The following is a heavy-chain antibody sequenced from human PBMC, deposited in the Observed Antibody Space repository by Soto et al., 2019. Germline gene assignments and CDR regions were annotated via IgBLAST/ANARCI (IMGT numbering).Heavy chain of an antibody. CDR2: ISPYTGNT. CDR1: GYIFVNYG. Sequence: QVQLVQSGDEVKKPGASVKVSCKASGYIFVNYGIAWVRQAPGQGLEWMGWISPYTGNTHSATKIQGRLTMTTDTSTRAAYMGLGRLTSDDTAVYYCVMVDNYVTPTPQDVWGQGTTVTVSS. J-gene: IGHJ6*02. D-gene: IGHD3-16*01. CDR3: VMVDNYVTPTPQDV. V-gene: IGHV1-18*01.